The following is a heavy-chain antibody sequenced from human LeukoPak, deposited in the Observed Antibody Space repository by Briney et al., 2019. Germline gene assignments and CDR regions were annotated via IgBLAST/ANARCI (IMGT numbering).Heavy chain of an antibody. D-gene: IGHD3-22*01. Sequence: PGGSLRTSCAASGFTFRSYLVHWVRQAPGKGLVWVSRISSDGSRTDYADAVKGRFTISRDNAKNTLYLQMNSLRAEDTAVYYCASRIPYDSSSYWGQGTLVTVSS. CDR1: GFTFRSYL. CDR2: ISSDGSRT. CDR3: ASRIPYDSSSY. J-gene: IGHJ4*02. V-gene: IGHV3-74*01.